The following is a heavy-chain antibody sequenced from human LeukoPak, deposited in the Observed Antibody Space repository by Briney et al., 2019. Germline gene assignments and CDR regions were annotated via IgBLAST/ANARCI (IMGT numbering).Heavy chain of an antibody. V-gene: IGHV3-9*01. J-gene: IGHJ4*02. CDR3: TTGDGTKFDF. Sequence: GGSLRLSCAASGFTFDDCAMHWVRQAAGKGLEWVSSISWDSGIIGYVDSVKGRFTISRDNANKSLYLQMNSLRAEDTALYYCTTGDGTKFDFWGQGTLVSVSS. CDR1: GFTFDDCA. D-gene: IGHD2-21*02. CDR2: ISWDSGII.